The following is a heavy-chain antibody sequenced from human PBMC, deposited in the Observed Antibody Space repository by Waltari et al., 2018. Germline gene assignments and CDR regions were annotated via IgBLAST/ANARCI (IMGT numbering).Heavy chain of an antibody. J-gene: IGHJ4*02. CDR3: ARAPDGYVALFDY. CDR2: ISTGGIT. CDR1: GFSVSNNY. Sequence: EVQLVESGGGLIQPGGSLRLSCAASGFSVSNNYMNWVRQAPGRGLEWVSLISTGGITSYADSLKGRFTISRDNSKNTVDLTIHNLRAEDTAVYYCARAPDGYVALFDYWGQGTLVTVSS. D-gene: IGHD5-12*01. V-gene: IGHV3-53*01.